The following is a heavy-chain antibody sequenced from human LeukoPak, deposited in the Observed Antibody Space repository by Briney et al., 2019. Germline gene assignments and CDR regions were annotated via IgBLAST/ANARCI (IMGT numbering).Heavy chain of an antibody. CDR2: ISGSARIT. J-gene: IGHJ5*02. Sequence: GGSLRLSCAASGFTFSNYAINWVRQAPGKGLEWVSTISGSARITYYADSVKGRFTISRDNSKNTLYLQMNSLRVEDTAVYYCAKEDYGGNEWFDPWGQGTLVTVSS. CDR3: AKEDYGGNEWFDP. D-gene: IGHD4-23*01. CDR1: GFTFSNYA. V-gene: IGHV3-23*01.